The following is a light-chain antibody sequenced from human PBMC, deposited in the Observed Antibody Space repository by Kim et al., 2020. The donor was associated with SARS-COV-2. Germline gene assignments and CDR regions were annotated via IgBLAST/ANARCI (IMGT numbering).Light chain of an antibody. V-gene: IGKV3-15*01. Sequence: EIVMTQSPATLSASPGERATLSCRASQSVSNNLAWYQQKPGQAPRLLIYGASTRATGVPARFSGSGSGTEFTLTISSLQSDDLAVYYCQQYNNWPRTFGQGTKVEIK. CDR3: QQYNNWPRT. CDR1: QSVSNN. J-gene: IGKJ1*01. CDR2: GAS.